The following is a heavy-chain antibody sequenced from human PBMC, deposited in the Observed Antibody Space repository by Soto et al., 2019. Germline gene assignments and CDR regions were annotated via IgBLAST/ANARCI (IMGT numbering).Heavy chain of an antibody. CDR3: SRDLRTATSLQPVYYCMDV. Sequence: GGSLRLSCAASGFTFSSYGMHWVRQAPGKGLEWVAVIWYDGSNKYYADSVKGRFTISRDNSKNTLYLQMTSLRAEDTAVYYYSRDLRTATSLQPVYYCMDVWGQGTTVTVSS. CDR2: IWYDGSNK. D-gene: IGHD1-26*01. CDR1: GFTFSSYG. J-gene: IGHJ6*02. V-gene: IGHV3-33*01.